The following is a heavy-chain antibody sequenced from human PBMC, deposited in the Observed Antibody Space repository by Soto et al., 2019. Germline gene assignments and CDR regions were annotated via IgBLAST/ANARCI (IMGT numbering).Heavy chain of an antibody. D-gene: IGHD3-10*01. CDR3: ASATYYYGSGRPY. J-gene: IGHJ4*02. Sequence: EVQLVESGGGLVKPGGSLRLSCAASGFTFSSYSMNWVRQAPGKGLEWVSSISSSSSNIYYAESVKGRSTISRDNAKNSLYLQINSLRAEDTAVYYCASATYYYGSGRPYWGQGTLVTVSS. CDR1: GFTFSSYS. V-gene: IGHV3-21*01. CDR2: ISSSSSNI.